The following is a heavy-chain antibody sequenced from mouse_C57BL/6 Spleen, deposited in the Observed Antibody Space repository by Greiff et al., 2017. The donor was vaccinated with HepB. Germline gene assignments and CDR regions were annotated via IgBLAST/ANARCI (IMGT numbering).Heavy chain of an antibody. D-gene: IGHD1-1*01. CDR1: GFTFSDYG. CDR3: ARRTTVVALDY. Sequence: EVKVIESGGGLVKPGGSLKLSCAASGFTFSDYGMHWVRQAPEKGLEWVAYISSGSSTIYYADTVKGRFTISRDNAKNTLFLQMTSLRSEDTAMYYCARRTTVVALDYWGQGTTLTVSS. J-gene: IGHJ2*01. CDR2: ISSGSSTI. V-gene: IGHV5-17*01.